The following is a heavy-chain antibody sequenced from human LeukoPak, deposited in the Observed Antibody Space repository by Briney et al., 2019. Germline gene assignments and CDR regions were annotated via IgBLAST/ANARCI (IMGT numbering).Heavy chain of an antibody. Sequence: SETLSLTCAVYGGSFSGYYWSWIRQPPGKELEWIGEINHSGSTNYNPSLKSRVTISVDTSKNQFSLKLSSVAAADTAVYYCAREGYYDFWIDYWGQGTLVTVSS. CDR2: INHSGST. V-gene: IGHV4-34*01. D-gene: IGHD3-3*01. CDR1: GGSFSGYY. J-gene: IGHJ4*02. CDR3: AREGYYDFWIDY.